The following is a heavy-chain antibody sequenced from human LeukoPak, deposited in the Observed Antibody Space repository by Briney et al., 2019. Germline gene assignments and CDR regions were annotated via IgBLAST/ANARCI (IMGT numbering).Heavy chain of an antibody. CDR3: AIGATYDSSDY. CDR1: GDRFTSHW. J-gene: IGHJ4*02. CDR2: IYPGDSDT. D-gene: IGHD3-22*01. Sequence: GESLKISCKGSGDRFTSHWIVWVRQMPGKGLDWMGIIYPGDSDTRYSSSFQGQVTLPVDKSINTAILQWASLKASATAMYYCAIGATYDSSDYWGQGTLVTVSS. V-gene: IGHV5-51*01.